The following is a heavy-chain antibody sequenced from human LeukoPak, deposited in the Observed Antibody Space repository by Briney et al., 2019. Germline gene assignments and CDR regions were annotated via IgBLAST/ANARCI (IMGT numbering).Heavy chain of an antibody. J-gene: IGHJ4*02. CDR1: GFTFSSYA. CDR3: AKDDASSSSTPFDY. CDR2: ISGSGGST. Sequence: EPGGSLRLSCAASGFTFSSYAMSWVRQAPGKGLEWVSAISGSGGSTYHADSVKGRFTISGDNSKNTLYLQMNSLRAEDTAVYYCAKDDASSSSTPFDYWGQGTLVTVSS. D-gene: IGHD6-13*01. V-gene: IGHV3-23*01.